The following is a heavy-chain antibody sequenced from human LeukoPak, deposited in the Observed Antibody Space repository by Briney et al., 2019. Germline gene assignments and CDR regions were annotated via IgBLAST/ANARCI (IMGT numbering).Heavy chain of an antibody. CDR1: GFNFSDSR. CDR3: VRGDWYFES. CDR2: INRDGTEK. D-gene: IGHD2-21*01. Sequence: GGSLRLSCATSGFNFSDSRMTWVRQAPGKGLQWVANINRDGTEKHFLDSVEGRFTISRDNAKKSLYLLMNSLRPQDTAVYFCVRGDWYFESWGQGTLITVSS. V-gene: IGHV3-7*04. J-gene: IGHJ4*02.